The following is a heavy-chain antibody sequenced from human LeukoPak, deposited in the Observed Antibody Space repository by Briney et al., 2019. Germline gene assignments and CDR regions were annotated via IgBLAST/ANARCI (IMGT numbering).Heavy chain of an antibody. D-gene: IGHD1-1*01. CDR1: GFTFSSYA. V-gene: IGHV3-23*01. CDR2: VSGSSGST. CDR3: ARTTEAHSWRTRYYDYYMDV. Sequence: GGSLRLSCAASGFTFSSYAMSWVRQAPGKGLEWVSGVSGSSGSTYYADSVKGRFTISRDNSKSTLFLQMNSLRAEDTAVYYCARTTEAHSWRTRYYDYYMDVWGKGTTVTVSS. J-gene: IGHJ6*03.